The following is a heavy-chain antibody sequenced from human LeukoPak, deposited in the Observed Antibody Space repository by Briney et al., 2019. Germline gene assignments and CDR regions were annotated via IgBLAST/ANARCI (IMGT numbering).Heavy chain of an antibody. J-gene: IGHJ3*02. CDR1: GGSISSYY. V-gene: IGHV4-59*12. Sequence: SETLSLTCTVSGGSISSYYWSWIRQPPGKGLEWIGYIYYSGSTNYNPSLKSRVTISVDTSKNQFSLKLSSVTAADTAVYYCARVPSRITIFGVVMTGAFDIWGQGTMVTVSS. D-gene: IGHD3-3*01. CDR3: ARVPSRITIFGVVMTGAFDI. CDR2: IYYSGST.